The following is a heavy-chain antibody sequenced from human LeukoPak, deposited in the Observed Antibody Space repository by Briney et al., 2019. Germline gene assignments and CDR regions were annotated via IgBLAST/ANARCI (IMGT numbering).Heavy chain of an antibody. CDR3: ARVGKPYYYYMDV. CDR1: GVSISSYY. V-gene: IGHV4-4*07. J-gene: IGHJ6*03. Sequence: TSETLSLTCTVSGVSISSYYWTWIRQPAGKGLEWIGRISTSGSSNYNPSLESRVTMSVDTSKNQFSLNLSSVTAADTAVYYCARVGKPYYYYMDVWDKGTTVTISS. D-gene: IGHD3-10*01. CDR2: ISTSGSS.